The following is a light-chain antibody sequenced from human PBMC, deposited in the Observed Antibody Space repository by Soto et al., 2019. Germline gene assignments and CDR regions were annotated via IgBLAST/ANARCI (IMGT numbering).Light chain of an antibody. CDR1: QSISSTY. J-gene: IGKJ1*01. CDR3: QQYGRSRT. V-gene: IGKV3-20*01. Sequence: EIVLTQSPGTLSLSPGERATLSCRASQSISSTYLAWYQQKPGQAPRLLIYGISSRATGIPDRFSGSGSGTYFTLTISRLEPEDFAVYYCQQYGRSRTFGQGTKVEIK. CDR2: GIS.